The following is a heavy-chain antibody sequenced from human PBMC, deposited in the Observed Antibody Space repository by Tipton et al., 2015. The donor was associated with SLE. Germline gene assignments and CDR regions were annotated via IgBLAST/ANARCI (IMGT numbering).Heavy chain of an antibody. CDR3: ARYSRGSLDS. J-gene: IGHJ4*02. Sequence: SPRLSCAASGFTFNNYWMHWFRQVPGKGLEWVSRIDHDGSGTSYADSVRGRFTISRDNAKNTLYLQMNSLRAEDTAVYYCARYSRGSLDSWGQGTLVTVSS. D-gene: IGHD1-26*01. CDR2: IDHDGSGT. CDR1: GFTFNNYW. V-gene: IGHV3-74*01.